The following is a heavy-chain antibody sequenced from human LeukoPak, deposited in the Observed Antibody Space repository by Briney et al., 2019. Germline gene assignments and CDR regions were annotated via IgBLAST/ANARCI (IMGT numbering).Heavy chain of an antibody. V-gene: IGHV3-7*01. CDR3: AKGITYDSSGPFDY. CDR2: IKQDGSNK. Sequence: GGSLRLSCAASGFTFSSYWMSWVRQAPGKGLEWVANIKQDGSNKYYADSVKGRFSISRDNSKNTLYLQMNSLRAEDTAVYYCAKGITYDSSGPFDYWGQGTLVTVSS. D-gene: IGHD3-22*01. J-gene: IGHJ4*02. CDR1: GFTFSSYW.